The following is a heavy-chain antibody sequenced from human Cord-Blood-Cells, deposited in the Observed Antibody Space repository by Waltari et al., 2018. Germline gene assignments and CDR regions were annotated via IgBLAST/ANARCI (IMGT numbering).Heavy chain of an antibody. D-gene: IGHD5-12*01. Sequence: QVQLQESGPGLVKPSETLSLTCTVSGYSISSGSYWGWIRQPPGKGLEWIGSIYHSGSTYYNPSLKSRVTISVDTSKNQFSLKLSSVTAADTAVYYCARMGNIVTLSWFDPWGQGTLVTVSS. CDR2: IYHSGST. CDR3: ARMGNIVTLSWFDP. V-gene: IGHV4-38-2*02. CDR1: GYSISSGSY. J-gene: IGHJ5*02.